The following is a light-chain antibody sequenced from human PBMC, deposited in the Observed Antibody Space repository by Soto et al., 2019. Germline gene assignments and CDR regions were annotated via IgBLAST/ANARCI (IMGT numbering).Light chain of an antibody. CDR1: SSNIGGNS. Sequence: QSVLTQPPSVSAAPGQRVTISCSGSSSNIGGNSVSWYQQLPGTAPKLLIYDDDKRPSGIPDRFSGSKSGTSATLGITGFQTGDEADNYCGSWDSSLSDYVLGNGTKLTVL. J-gene: IGLJ1*01. CDR3: GSWDSSLSDYV. V-gene: IGLV1-51*01. CDR2: DDD.